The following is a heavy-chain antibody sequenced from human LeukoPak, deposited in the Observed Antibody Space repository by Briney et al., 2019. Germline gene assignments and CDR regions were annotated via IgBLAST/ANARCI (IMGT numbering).Heavy chain of an antibody. CDR3: ARLMVGATSVDS. Sequence: GSLRLSCAASGFTFSSYAMSWVRQAPGKGLEWIGNIYYSGRTYSNPSLLSRLSISVDTSKNQFFLNLNSVTAADTALYYCARLMVGATSVDSWGQGTLVTVSS. V-gene: IGHV4-59*04. J-gene: IGHJ4*02. CDR2: IYYSGRT. D-gene: IGHD1-26*01. CDR1: GFTFSSYA.